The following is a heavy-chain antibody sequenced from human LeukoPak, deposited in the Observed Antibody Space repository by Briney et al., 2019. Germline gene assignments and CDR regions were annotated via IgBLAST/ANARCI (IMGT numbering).Heavy chain of an antibody. CDR2: ISWNSGSI. D-gene: IGHD6-13*01. CDR3: AKDRIAAGN. CDR1: GFSFDDYA. J-gene: IGHJ4*02. Sequence: SLRHPWAGSGFSFDDYAMHWVRQAPGKGLEWVSGISWNSGSIGYADSVKGRFTISRDNAKNSLYLQMNSLRAEDTALYYCAKDRIAAGNWGQGTLVTVSS. V-gene: IGHV3-9*01.